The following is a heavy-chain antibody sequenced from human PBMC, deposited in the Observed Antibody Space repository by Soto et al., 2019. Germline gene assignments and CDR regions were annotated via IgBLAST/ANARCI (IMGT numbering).Heavy chain of an antibody. CDR3: ARAGIDPYCSTTSCQRSTLDY. CDR2: IYYTGST. Sequence: PSETLSLTYTVSGGSINSGNYFWSWIRQPPGKGLEWIGYIYYTGSTYYTPSLKTRVTISIDTSRNQFSLKLSSVTAADTAVYYCARAGIDPYCSTTSCQRSTLDYWGQGTLVTVSS. V-gene: IGHV4-30-4*01. J-gene: IGHJ4*02. CDR1: GGSINSGNYF. D-gene: IGHD2-2*01.